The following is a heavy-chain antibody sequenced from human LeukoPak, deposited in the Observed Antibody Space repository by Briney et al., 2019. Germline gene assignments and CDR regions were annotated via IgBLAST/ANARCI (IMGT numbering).Heavy chain of an antibody. CDR2: ISGSGGST. Sequence: GGSLRLSCAASGFTFSSYAMSWVRQAPGKGLEWVSAISGSGGSTYYADSVKGRFTISRDNSKNTLYLQMNSLRAEDTAVYYCAKDELERYQLPSWFDPWGQGTLVTVSS. CDR1: GFTFSSYA. CDR3: AKDELERYQLPSWFDP. V-gene: IGHV3-23*01. D-gene: IGHD2-2*01. J-gene: IGHJ5*02.